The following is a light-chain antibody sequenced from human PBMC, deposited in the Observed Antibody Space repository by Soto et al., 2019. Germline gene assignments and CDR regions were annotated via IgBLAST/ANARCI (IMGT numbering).Light chain of an antibody. V-gene: IGLV1-44*01. J-gene: IGLJ2*01. CDR1: SSNIGSNT. Sequence: QPVLTQPPSASGPPGQWVTISCSGSSSNIGSNTVNWYQQLPGTAPKLLMYSHNQRPSGVPVRFSGSKSGTSASLAISGLQPEDEADYYCAAWDDSLNGVVLGGGTKVTVL. CDR2: SHN. CDR3: AAWDDSLNGVV.